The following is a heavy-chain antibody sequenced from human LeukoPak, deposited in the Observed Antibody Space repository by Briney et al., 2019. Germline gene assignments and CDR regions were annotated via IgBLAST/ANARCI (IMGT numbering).Heavy chain of an antibody. J-gene: IGHJ4*02. CDR2: ISYDGSNK. CDR3: ARDRAWNYFDY. Sequence: SGGSLRLSCAASGFTFSSYGLHWVRQAPGKGLEWVAVISYDGSNKYYAHSVEGRFTISRDNSKNTLYLQMDSLRAEDTAVYYCARDRAWNYFDYWGQGTLVTVSS. V-gene: IGHV3-30*03. D-gene: IGHD1-26*01. CDR1: GFTFSSYG.